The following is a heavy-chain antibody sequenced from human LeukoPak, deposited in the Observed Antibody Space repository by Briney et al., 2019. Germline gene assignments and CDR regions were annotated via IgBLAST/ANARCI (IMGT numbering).Heavy chain of an antibody. J-gene: IGHJ6*03. CDR3: ARTTEGYCSSASCFGFSYSYYMDV. CDR1: GGSIRSYY. CDR2: IHYSVST. Sequence: PSETLSLTCTVSGGSIRSYYWSWIRQPPGKGLEWIGYIHYSVSTNYNPSLKSRVTISVDTSKNQFSLKLSSVIAADTAVYYCARTTEGYCSSASCFGFSYSYYMDVWGKGTTVTISS. V-gene: IGHV4-59*01. D-gene: IGHD2-2*01.